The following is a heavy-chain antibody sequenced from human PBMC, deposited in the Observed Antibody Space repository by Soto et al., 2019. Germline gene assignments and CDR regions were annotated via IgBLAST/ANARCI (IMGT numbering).Heavy chain of an antibody. V-gene: IGHV3-23*01. J-gene: IGHJ4*02. CDR1: GFTFRNYA. CDR2: ISGSGGTT. Sequence: EVQLLESGGGLVQPGGSLRLSCAASGFTFRNYAMSWARQAPGKGLEWVSAISGSGGTTHYADSVKGRFTISRDNSKNTLYLKMNSLRVEDTAVYYCAKDRSSTSCYAFHYWGQGSLGTVSS. CDR3: AKDRSSTSCYAFHY. D-gene: IGHD2-2*01.